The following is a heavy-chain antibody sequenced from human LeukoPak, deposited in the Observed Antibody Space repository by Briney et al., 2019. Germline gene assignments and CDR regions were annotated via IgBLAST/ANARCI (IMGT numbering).Heavy chain of an antibody. CDR3: TSICSSSSCYLDY. J-gene: IGHJ4*02. Sequence: GRSLRLPCADSGFTFNNYGMHWVRQAPGKGLERVAVMSFDGSNKYYADSVKGRFTISRDNSRNTLYLQMNSLRVEDTAVYYCTSICSSSSCYLDYWGQGTLVTVSS. D-gene: IGHD2-2*01. V-gene: IGHV3-30*03. CDR1: GFTFNNYG. CDR2: MSFDGSNK.